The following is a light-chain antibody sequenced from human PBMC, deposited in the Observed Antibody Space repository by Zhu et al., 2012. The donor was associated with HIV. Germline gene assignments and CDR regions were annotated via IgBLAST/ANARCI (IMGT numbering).Light chain of an antibody. J-gene: IGKJ2*01. CDR2: GVS. Sequence: DIVLTQSPGTLSLSPGERATLSCRASQSVDSRYFAWYQQKPGQAPRLLIYGVSTRATGIPDRFSGSGSGTDFTLTISRLEPEDFAVYYCQQYGNSPRYSFGQGTKLEIK. V-gene: IGKV3-20*01. CDR1: QSVDSRY. CDR3: QQYGNSPRYS.